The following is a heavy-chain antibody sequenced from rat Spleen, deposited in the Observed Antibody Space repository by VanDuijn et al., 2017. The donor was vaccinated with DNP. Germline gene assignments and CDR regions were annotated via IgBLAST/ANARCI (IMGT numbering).Heavy chain of an antibody. CDR1: GYSITSSY. CDR2: ISYSGST. CDR3: ARHFYYYTSFDY. Sequence: EVQLQESGPGLVKPSQSLSLTCSVTGYSITSSYRWTWIRKFPGNKMEWMGYISYSGSTGYNPSLKSRISITRDTSKNQFFLQLNSVTTEDKATYYCARHFYYYTSFDYWGQGVMVTVSS. V-gene: IGHV3-1*01. J-gene: IGHJ2*01. D-gene: IGHD1-2*01.